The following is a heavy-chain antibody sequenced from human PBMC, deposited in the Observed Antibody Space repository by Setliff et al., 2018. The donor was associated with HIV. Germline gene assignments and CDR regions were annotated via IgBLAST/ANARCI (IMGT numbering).Heavy chain of an antibody. CDR2: IYYSGNT. V-gene: IGHV4-39*01. CDR1: GGPISSSTYF. D-gene: IGHD6-19*01. J-gene: IGHJ4*02. CDR3: ARRRGQKATGWYYFDF. Sequence: SETLSLTCSVSGGPISSSTYFWDWIRQPPGKGLEWIGSIYYSGNTYYNPSLKSRVTLSVDTSKMQFSLKLSSVTAGDSALYYCARRRGQKATGWYYFDFWGQGALVTVSS.